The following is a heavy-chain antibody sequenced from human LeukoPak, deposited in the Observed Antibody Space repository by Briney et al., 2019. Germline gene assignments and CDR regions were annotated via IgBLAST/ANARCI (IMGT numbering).Heavy chain of an antibody. J-gene: IGHJ4*02. Sequence: RGSLRLSCSASGFTFSTYAIHWVRQAPGKGLQYVSSIGTSGISTYYADSVTGRFTISRDNSKNSLYLQMSNLRPEDTAVYYCVRGQEVVYTPTFDYWGQGVLVTVSS. CDR1: GFTFSTYA. CDR2: IGTSGIST. CDR3: VRGQEVVYTPTFDY. D-gene: IGHD2-8*02. V-gene: IGHV3-64D*09.